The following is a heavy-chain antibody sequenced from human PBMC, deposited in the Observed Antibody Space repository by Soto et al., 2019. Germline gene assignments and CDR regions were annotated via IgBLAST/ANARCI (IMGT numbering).Heavy chain of an antibody. V-gene: IGHV3-33*01. J-gene: IGHJ6*02. CDR1: GFTFSSYG. CDR2: IWYDGSNK. D-gene: IGHD3-10*02. Sequence: QVQLVESGGGVVQPGRSLRLSCAASGFTFSSYGMHWVRQAPGKGLEWVAVIWYDGSNKYYADSVKGRFTISRDNSKNTLYLQMNSLRAEDTAVYYCARDLFSGSYYNAGVDYYYYYGMDVWGQGTTVTVSS. CDR3: ARDLFSGSYYNAGVDYYYYYGMDV.